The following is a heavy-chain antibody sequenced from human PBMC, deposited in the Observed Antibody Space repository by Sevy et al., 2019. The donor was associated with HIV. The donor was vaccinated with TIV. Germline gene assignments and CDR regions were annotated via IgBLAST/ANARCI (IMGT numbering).Heavy chain of an antibody. CDR2: ISYDGSNK. CDR3: AKVLWKYGGYRGNDAFDI. Sequence: GGSLRLSCAASGFTFSTYGMYWVRQAPGKGLEWVAVISYDGSNKYYADSVQSRFTNSRDNSKNTLFVQMNSLRAEDTAVYYCAKVLWKYGGYRGNDAFDIWGQGTMVTVSS. J-gene: IGHJ3*02. V-gene: IGHV3-30*18. D-gene: IGHD4-17*01. CDR1: GFTFSTYG.